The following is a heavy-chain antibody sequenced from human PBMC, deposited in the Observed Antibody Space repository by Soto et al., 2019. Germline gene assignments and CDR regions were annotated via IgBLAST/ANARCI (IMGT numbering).Heavy chain of an antibody. CDR2: IYYSGST. CDR1: GGSISSSSYY. J-gene: IGHJ6*02. D-gene: IGHD2-2*03. V-gene: IGHV4-39*01. CDR3: ARLNGYCVSTNCHGYYGMDV. Sequence: PSENLSLTCTVSGGSISSSSYYWGWIRQPPGKGLEWIGSIYYSGSTYYNPSLKSRVTISVDTSKNQFSLKLSSVTAADTAVYYCARLNGYCVSTNCHGYYGMDVWGQGTTVT.